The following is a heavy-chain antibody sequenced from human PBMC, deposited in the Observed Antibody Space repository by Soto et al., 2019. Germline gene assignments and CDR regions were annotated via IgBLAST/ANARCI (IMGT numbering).Heavy chain of an antibody. CDR1: GFTFTTYW. CDR3: ARPAYSSSSPYYYDMDV. V-gene: IGHV5-10-1*01. J-gene: IGHJ6*02. D-gene: IGHD6-13*01. CDR2: IDPSDSYT. Sequence: GESLKISCKGFGFTFTTYWITWVRQMPGKGLEWMGRIDPSDSYTNYNPSFQGHVTISADKSINTAYLQWSSLKASDTAMYYCARPAYSSSSPYYYDMDVWGQETTVTVSS.